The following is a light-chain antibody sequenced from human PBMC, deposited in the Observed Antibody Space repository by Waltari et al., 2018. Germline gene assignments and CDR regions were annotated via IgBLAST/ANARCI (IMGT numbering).Light chain of an antibody. CDR3: QQYYVTPLT. J-gene: IGKJ4*01. CDR2: WAS. Sequence: EIVMTQSPESLAVSLGETATITCKSSQSILYTSNNKNYLAWYQQKPGQPPRLLIYWASSRDSGVPDRFSGSGSGTDFTLTISSLQAEDVAVYYCQQYYVTPLTFGGGTKVEIK. CDR1: QSILYTSNNKNY. V-gene: IGKV4-1*01.